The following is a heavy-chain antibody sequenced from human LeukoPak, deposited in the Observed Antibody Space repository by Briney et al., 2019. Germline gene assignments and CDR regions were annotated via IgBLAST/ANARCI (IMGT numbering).Heavy chain of an antibody. Sequence: GESLKISCKASGYSFTNYWIGWVRQMPGKGLEWMGIISPGDSDTRYSPSFQGQVTISADKSISTAYLQWGSLKASDTAMYYCARQGSTWDDGFDIWGQGTMVTVSS. CDR1: GYSFTNYW. J-gene: IGHJ3*02. CDR3: ARQGSTWDDGFDI. D-gene: IGHD6-13*01. V-gene: IGHV5-51*01. CDR2: ISPGDSDT.